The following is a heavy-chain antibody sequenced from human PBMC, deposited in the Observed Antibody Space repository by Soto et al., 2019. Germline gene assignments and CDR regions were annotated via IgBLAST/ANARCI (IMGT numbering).Heavy chain of an antibody. V-gene: IGHV3-72*01. D-gene: IGHD4-17*01. CDR1: GFTFGDYT. Sequence: GGSLRLSCTTSGFTFGDYTLSWVRQAPGKGLEWVGFIRNKANSHTTEYAASVKGRFTISRDDSKNSLYLQMNSLKIEDTAVYYCARATTVTDYWGQGTLVTVSS. J-gene: IGHJ4*02. CDR3: ARATTVTDY. CDR2: IRNKANSHTT.